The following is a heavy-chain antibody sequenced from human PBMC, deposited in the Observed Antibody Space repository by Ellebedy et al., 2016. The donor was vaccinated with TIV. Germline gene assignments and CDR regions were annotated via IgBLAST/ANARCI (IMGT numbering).Heavy chain of an antibody. CDR1: GFIVSSNF. CDR2: ISGSGGST. D-gene: IGHD1-1*01. V-gene: IGHV3-23*01. Sequence: GGSLRLSCAASGFIVSSNFMSWVRQAPGKGLEWVSVISGSGGSTYYADSVKGRFTISRDNSKNILYLQMSSLTAEDTAIYYCAQEGLERHTDFQHWGQGTLVTVSS. J-gene: IGHJ1*01. CDR3: AQEGLERHTDFQH.